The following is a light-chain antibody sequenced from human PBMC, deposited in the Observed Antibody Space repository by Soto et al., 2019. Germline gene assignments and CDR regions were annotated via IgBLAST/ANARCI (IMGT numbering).Light chain of an antibody. J-gene: IGKJ1*01. CDR1: QSISSW. V-gene: IGKV1-5*03. CDR2: KAS. CDR3: QQYYTTSPWM. Sequence: DIQMTQSPSTLSASVGDRVTITCRASQSISSWLAWYQQKPGKAPKLLIYKASSLESGVPSRFSGSGSGTEFTLTISSLQPDDFATYYCQQYYTTSPWMFGQGTKVEVK.